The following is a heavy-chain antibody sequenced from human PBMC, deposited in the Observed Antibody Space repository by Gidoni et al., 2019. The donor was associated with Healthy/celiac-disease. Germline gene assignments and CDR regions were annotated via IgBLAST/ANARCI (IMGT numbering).Heavy chain of an antibody. V-gene: IGHV4-39*01. J-gene: IGHJ4*02. CDR3: ARHNLRSSEVDY. Sequence: QLQLQESGPGLVKPSETLSLTCTVSGGSISSSSYYWGWIRQPPGKGLEWIGSIYYSGSTYYNPSLKSRVTISVDTSKNQFSLKLSSVTAADTAVYYCARHNLRSSEVDYWGQGTLVTVSS. D-gene: IGHD6-6*01. CDR2: IYYSGST. CDR1: GGSISSSSYY.